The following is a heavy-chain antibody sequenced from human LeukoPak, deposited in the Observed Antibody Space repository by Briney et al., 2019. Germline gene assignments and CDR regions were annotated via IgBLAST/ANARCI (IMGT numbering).Heavy chain of an antibody. V-gene: IGHV4-59*12. CDR2: IYYSGST. J-gene: IGHJ4*02. CDR1: GGSISSYY. CDR3: ARRLSGYRLGSFDY. D-gene: IGHD3-22*01. Sequence: PSETLSLTCTVSGGSISSYYWSWIRQPPGKGLEWIGYIYYSGSTNYNPSLKSRVTISVDTSKNQFSLKLSSVTAADTAVYYCARRLSGYRLGSFDYWGQGTLVTVSS.